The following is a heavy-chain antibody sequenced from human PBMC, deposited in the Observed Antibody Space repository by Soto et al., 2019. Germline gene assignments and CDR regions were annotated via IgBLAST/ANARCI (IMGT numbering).Heavy chain of an antibody. CDR3: ARGGGIVVISNWFDP. V-gene: IGHV4-59*12. J-gene: IGHJ5*02. Sequence: SETLSLTCTVSGGSISNYYWSWIRQPPGKGLEWIGYIYYSGSTNYNPSLKSRVTISVDTSKNQFSLKLSSVTAADTAVYYCARGGGIVVISNWFDPWGQGTLVTVSS. D-gene: IGHD2-2*01. CDR2: IYYSGST. CDR1: GGSISNYY.